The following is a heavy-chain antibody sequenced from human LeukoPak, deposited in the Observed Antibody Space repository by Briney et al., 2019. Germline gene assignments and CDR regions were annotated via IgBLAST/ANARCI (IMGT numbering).Heavy chain of an antibody. J-gene: IGHJ6*02. V-gene: IGHV3-30*03. CDR1: EFTFSSYD. CDR3: ARDSYGMDV. CDR2: ISYDGTVK. Sequence: GRSLRLSCATSEFTFSSYDMHWVRQAPGKGLEWVAVISYDGTVKYYADSVKGRFTISRDNSKNTLYLQMNSLRAEDTAVYYCARDSYGMDVWGQGTTVTVSS.